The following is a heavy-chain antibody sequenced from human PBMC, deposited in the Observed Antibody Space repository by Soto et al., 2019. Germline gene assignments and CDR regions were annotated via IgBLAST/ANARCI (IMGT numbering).Heavy chain of an antibody. CDR1: GYTFTSYG. J-gene: IGHJ4*02. CDR3: ARDGEVVVAATTVLGY. Sequence: GASVKVSCKASGYTFTSYGISWVRQAPGQGLEWMGWISAYNGNTNYAQKLQGRVTMTTDTSTSTAYMELRSLRSDDTAVYYCARDGEVVVAATTVLGYWGQGTLVTVSS. D-gene: IGHD2-15*01. V-gene: IGHV1-18*01. CDR2: ISAYNGNT.